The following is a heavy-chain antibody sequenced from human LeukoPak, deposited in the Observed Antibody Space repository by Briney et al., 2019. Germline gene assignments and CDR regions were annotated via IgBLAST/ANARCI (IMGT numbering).Heavy chain of an antibody. V-gene: IGHV5-51*01. D-gene: IGHD2-21*02. CDR3: ARRVVVTAMDPLDAFDI. CDR1: GYSFTRYW. J-gene: IGHJ3*02. Sequence: GESLKISCQGSGYSFTRYWIGWVRQMPGKGLEWMGIIYPGDSDTRYSPSFQGQVTISADKSISTAYLQWSSLKASDTAMYYCARRVVVTAMDPLDAFDIWGQGTMVTVSS. CDR2: IYPGDSDT.